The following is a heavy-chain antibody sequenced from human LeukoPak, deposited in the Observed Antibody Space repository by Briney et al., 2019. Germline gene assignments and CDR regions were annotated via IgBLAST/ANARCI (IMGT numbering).Heavy chain of an antibody. Sequence: GGSLRLSCAASGFTFSDYYMSWIRQAPGKGLESVSYISSSGSTIYYADSVKGRFTISRDNAKNSLYLQMNSLRAEDTAVYYCARALTYYYDSSGYYSRALDYWGQGTLVTVSS. CDR3: ARALTYYYDSSGYYSRALDY. V-gene: IGHV3-11*01. J-gene: IGHJ4*02. CDR1: GFTFSDYY. D-gene: IGHD3-22*01. CDR2: ISSSGSTI.